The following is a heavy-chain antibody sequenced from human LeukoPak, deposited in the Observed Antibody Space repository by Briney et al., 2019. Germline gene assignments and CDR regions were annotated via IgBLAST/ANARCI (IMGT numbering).Heavy chain of an antibody. J-gene: IGHJ4*02. CDR3: APVGGYGDDWYFDY. D-gene: IGHD4-17*01. Sequence: GGSLRLSCAASGFTFSSYWMHWVRHARGEGLVWVSRINSDGSNTSYAHSVKRLFTISRDNAKNTLYLQINSLRAEDTAVYYCAPVGGYGDDWYFDYWGQGTLVTVSS. V-gene: IGHV3-74*01. CDR1: GFTFSSYW. CDR2: INSDGSNT.